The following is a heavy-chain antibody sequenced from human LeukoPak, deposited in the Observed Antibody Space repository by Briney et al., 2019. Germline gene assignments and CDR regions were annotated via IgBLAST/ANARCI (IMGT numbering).Heavy chain of an antibody. D-gene: IGHD3-10*01. V-gene: IGHV1-69*05. CDR3: AGIDTMVRGVATRLRY. Sequence: SVKVSCKASGGTFSSYAISWVRQAPGQGLEWMGGIIPIFGTANYAQKFQGRVTITTDESTSTAYMELSSLRSEDTAVYYCAGIDTMVRGVATRLRYWGQGTLVTVSS. CDR1: GGTFSSYA. CDR2: IIPIFGTA. J-gene: IGHJ4*02.